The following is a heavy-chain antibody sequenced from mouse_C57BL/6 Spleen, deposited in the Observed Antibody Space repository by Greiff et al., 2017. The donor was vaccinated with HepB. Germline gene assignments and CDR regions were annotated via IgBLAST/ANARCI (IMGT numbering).Heavy chain of an antibody. D-gene: IGHD1-3*01. Sequence: LVESGPELVKPGASVKISCKASGYSFTDYNMNWVKQSNGKSLEWIGVINPNYGTTSYNQKFKGKATLTVDPSSSTAYMQLNSLTSEDSAVYYWAVGDVKGAMDYWGQGTSVTVSS. CDR3: AVGDVKGAMDY. V-gene: IGHV1-39*01. CDR1: GYSFTDYN. CDR2: INPNYGTT. J-gene: IGHJ4*01.